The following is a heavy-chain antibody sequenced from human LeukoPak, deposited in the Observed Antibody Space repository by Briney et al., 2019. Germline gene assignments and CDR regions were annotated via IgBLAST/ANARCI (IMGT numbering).Heavy chain of an antibody. CDR3: ATETIGRHYDY. D-gene: IGHD1-14*01. J-gene: IGHJ4*02. CDR1: GYTFSSYS. V-gene: IGHV3-21*01. Sequence: GGSLRLSCAASGYTFSSYSMNWVRQAPGKGLEWVSSIGPTGTDRYYADSVRGRFTISRDNAKNSMYLQMDSLRDEDTAVYYCATETIGRHYDYWGQGTLLTVSP. CDR2: IGPTGTDR.